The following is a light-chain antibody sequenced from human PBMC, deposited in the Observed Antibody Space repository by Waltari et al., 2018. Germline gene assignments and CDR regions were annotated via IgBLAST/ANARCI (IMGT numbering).Light chain of an antibody. CDR1: QYLTDGW. V-gene: IGKV3-20*01. CDR3: QQYDGLVVT. CDR2: AAS. Sequence: EIVLTQSPGTLSLSPGARVILSCRDSQYLTDGWMTWSHPKPCQAPRLLLYAASTRAPGVPYRFSGSGSGTDFTLTISRLEPEDSGVYYCQQYDGLVVTFGGGTKVEIK. J-gene: IGKJ4*01.